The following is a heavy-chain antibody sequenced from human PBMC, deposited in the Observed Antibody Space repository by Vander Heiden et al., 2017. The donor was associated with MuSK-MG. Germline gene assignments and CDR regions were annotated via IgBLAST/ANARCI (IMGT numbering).Heavy chain of an antibody. D-gene: IGHD1-26*01. J-gene: IGHJ4*02. CDR1: GFTFSSYA. Sequence: EVQLLESGGGLVQPGGSLRLSCPASGFTFSSYAMTRVRPAPGKGLEWVSAISGSGGSTYYADSVKGRFTISRDNSKNTLYLQMNSLRAEDTAVYYCAKNPQSSGSYGFDYWGQGTLVTVSS. CDR3: AKNPQSSGSYGFDY. V-gene: IGHV3-23*01. CDR2: ISGSGGST.